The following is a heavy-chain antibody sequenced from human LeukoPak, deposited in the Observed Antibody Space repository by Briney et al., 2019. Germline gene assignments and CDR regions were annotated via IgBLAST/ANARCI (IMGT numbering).Heavy chain of an antibody. D-gene: IGHD3-22*01. CDR1: GFSFSDSY. V-gene: IGHV3-11*01. CDR2: ISGSGSDI. CDR3: AKDLSSYYYDSSGYYAPYYFDY. J-gene: IGHJ4*02. Sequence: GGSLRLSCVVSGFSFSDSYMTWIRQTPGKGLESLAYISGSGSDIYYADSVKGRFTISRDNAKNSLYLQMNSLRAEDTAVYYCAKDLSSYYYDSSGYYAPYYFDYWGQGTLVTVSS.